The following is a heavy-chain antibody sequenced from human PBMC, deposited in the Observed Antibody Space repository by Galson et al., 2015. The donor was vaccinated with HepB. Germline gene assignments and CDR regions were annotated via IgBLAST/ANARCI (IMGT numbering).Heavy chain of an antibody. CDR3: ARVGAVAGTPV. V-gene: IGHV4-38-2*02. CDR2: IYHSGST. J-gene: IGHJ4*02. D-gene: IGHD6-19*01. Sequence: LSLTCTVSGYSISSGYYWGWIRQPPGKGLEWIGSIYHSGSTYYNPSLKSRVTISVDTSKNQFSLKLSSVTAADTAVYYCARVGAVAGTPVWGQGTLVTVSS. CDR1: GYSISSGYY.